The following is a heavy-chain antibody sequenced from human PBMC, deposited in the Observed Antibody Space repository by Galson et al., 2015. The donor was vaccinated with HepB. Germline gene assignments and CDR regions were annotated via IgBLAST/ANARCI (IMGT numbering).Heavy chain of an antibody. D-gene: IGHD3-16*01. CDR1: GFTFSTFA. CDR3: AKDRGPADRRYSYEYHPHYNYGMDV. CDR2: ISYAVFCL. J-gene: IGHJ6*02. Sequence: LRLSCAVSGFTFSTFAMHWVRQAPGKGLEWVALISYAVFCLKKKNSVKGRFTISRDNSKNAVHLQMSRLRAEDTAVYYCAKDRGPADRRYSYEYHPHYNYGMDVWGQATTVTVS. V-gene: IGHV3-30*18.